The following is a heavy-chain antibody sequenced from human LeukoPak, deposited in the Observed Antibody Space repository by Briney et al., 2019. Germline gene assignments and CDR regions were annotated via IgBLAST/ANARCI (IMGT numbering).Heavy chain of an antibody. Sequence: PSETLSLTCAVSGGSINTYYWSWIRQPPGKGLERVGYIYSTGNTNYNPSLKGRVTISLDTSKNQFSLNLSSVTAADTAVYYCAKHDTVFGAAHFYMDVWGKGTTVTVSS. V-gene: IGHV4-4*09. CDR1: GGSINTYY. CDR3: AKHDTVFGAAHFYMDV. D-gene: IGHD3-3*01. J-gene: IGHJ6*03. CDR2: IYSTGNT.